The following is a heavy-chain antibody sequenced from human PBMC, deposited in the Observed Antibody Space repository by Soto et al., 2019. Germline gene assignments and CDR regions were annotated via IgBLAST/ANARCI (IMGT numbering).Heavy chain of an antibody. J-gene: IGHJ5*02. CDR2: ISYDGINK. D-gene: IGHD3-10*01. V-gene: IGHV3-30*18. CDR1: GFTFSSFG. Sequence: GGSLRLSCAASGFTFSSFGMHWVRQAPGKGLEWVAVISYDGINKYYADSVKGRFTISRDNFKNTMYLQMNSLRDEDTAVYYCAKDPDDYGSGSYPFSWGQGTLVTVYS. CDR3: AKDPDDYGSGSYPFS.